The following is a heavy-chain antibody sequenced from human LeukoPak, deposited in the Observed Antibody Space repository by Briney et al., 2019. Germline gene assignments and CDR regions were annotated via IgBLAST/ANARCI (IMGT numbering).Heavy chain of an antibody. V-gene: IGHV1-69*13. CDR1: GGTFSSYA. Sequence: SVKVSCKASGGTFSSYAISWVRQAPGQGLEWMGGIIPIFGTANYAQKFQGRVTITADESTSTAYMELSSLRSEDTAVYYCAGAADTAHSRTKYYFDYWGQGTLVTVSS. CDR2: IIPIFGTA. J-gene: IGHJ4*02. D-gene: IGHD5-18*01. CDR3: AGAADTAHSRTKYYFDY.